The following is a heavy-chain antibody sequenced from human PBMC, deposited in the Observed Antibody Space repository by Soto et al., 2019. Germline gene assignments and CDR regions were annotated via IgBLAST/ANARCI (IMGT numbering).Heavy chain of an antibody. CDR3: ARARNYYGSGSYPWYFDL. J-gene: IGHJ2*01. CDR2: IIPIFGTA. D-gene: IGHD3-10*01. V-gene: IGHV1-69*12. CDR1: GGTFSSYA. Sequence: QVQLVQSGAEVKKPGSSVKVSCKASGGTFSSYAISWVRQAPGQGLEWMGGIIPIFGTANYAQKFQGRVTITGDESTSTAYMELSSLRSEDTAVYYCARARNYYGSGSYPWYFDLWGRGTLVTVSS.